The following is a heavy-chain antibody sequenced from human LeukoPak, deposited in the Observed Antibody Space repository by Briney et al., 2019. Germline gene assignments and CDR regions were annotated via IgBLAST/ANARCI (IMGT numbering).Heavy chain of an antibody. CDR1: GFTFSSYA. Sequence: GGSLRLSCAASGFTFSSYAMHWVRQAPGKGLEWVAVISYDGSNKYYADSVKGRFTISRDNSKSTLYLQMNSLRAEDTAVYYCAREESIAAAGTPFYWGQGTLVTVSS. J-gene: IGHJ4*02. D-gene: IGHD6-13*01. CDR3: AREESIAAAGTPFY. V-gene: IGHV3-30*04. CDR2: ISYDGSNK.